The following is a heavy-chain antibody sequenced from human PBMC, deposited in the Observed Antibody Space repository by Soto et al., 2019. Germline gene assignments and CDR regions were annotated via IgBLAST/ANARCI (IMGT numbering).Heavy chain of an antibody. Sequence: QVQLQESGPGLVTPSETLSLTCTVSGGSISSYYWSWIRQPPGKGLEWIGYISYSGSTNYNPSLKSRVTISLDTSKNQFSLKLSSVTAADTAVYYCAREGYSSGYYYYYGMDVWGQGTTVTVSS. CDR2: ISYSGST. D-gene: IGHD3-22*01. CDR3: AREGYSSGYYYYYGMDV. V-gene: IGHV4-59*01. J-gene: IGHJ6*02. CDR1: GGSISSYY.